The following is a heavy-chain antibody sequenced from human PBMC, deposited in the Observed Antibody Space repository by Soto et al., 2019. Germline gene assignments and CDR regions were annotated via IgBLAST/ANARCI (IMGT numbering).Heavy chain of an antibody. D-gene: IGHD6-6*01. J-gene: IGHJ4*02. CDR3: VTGDHLVR. CDR1: GYTFTGYY. CDR2: INPKTGDT. Sequence: QMQLVQSGAEARKPGASVKVSCKTSGYTFTGYYLNWVRQAPGRGLKWVGWINPKTGDTNNAQKVPGRVTRTTDTSISTGYMELSGLKSDDAAVYYCVTGDHLVRWGQGTRVTVSS. V-gene: IGHV1-2*02.